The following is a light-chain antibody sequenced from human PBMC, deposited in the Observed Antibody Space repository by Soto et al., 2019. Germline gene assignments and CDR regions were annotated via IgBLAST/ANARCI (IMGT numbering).Light chain of an antibody. J-gene: IGLJ1*01. CDR3: SSYTSSSTYV. CDR2: DVS. V-gene: IGLV2-14*01. Sequence: QSVLTQPASVSGGPWQSIAISCTGTSRYVGGYNYVSWYQQHPGKAPKLMVYDVSNRPSGVSNRFSGSKSGNTASLTISGLQAEDEADYYCSSYTSSSTYVFGTGTKVTVL. CDR1: SRYVGGYNY.